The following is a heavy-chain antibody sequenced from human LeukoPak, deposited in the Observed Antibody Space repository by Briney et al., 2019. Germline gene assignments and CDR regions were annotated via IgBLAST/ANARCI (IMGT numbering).Heavy chain of an antibody. CDR1: GITFNSYT. D-gene: IGHD1-1*01. CDR3: ARERQLERHAFGKEGSAFDY. V-gene: IGHV3-21*01. Sequence: GGSLRLSCAASGITFNSYTMNWVRQAPGKGLEWVSSISSSSSYIYYAASVKGRFTISRDNAKNSLYLQMNRLRAEDTAVYYCARERQLERHAFGKEGSAFDYWGQGTLVTVSS. J-gene: IGHJ4*02. CDR2: ISSSSSYI.